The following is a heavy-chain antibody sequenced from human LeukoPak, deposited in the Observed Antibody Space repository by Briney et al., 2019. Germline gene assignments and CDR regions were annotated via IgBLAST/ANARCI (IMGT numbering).Heavy chain of an antibody. CDR1: GFTFSSYA. Sequence: RGSLRLSCAASGFTFSSYAMSWVRQAPGKGLEWVSAISGSGGSTYYADSVKGRFTISRDNSKNTLYLQMNSLRAEDTAVYYCAKDFGEPLGLDYWGQGTLVTVSS. CDR2: ISGSGGST. CDR3: AKDFGEPLGLDY. J-gene: IGHJ4*02. V-gene: IGHV3-23*01. D-gene: IGHD1-26*01.